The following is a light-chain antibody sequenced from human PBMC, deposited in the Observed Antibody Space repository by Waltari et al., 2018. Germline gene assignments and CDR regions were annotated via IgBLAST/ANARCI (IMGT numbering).Light chain of an antibody. J-gene: IGLJ1*01. CDR2: ETN. Sequence: QSALTQPASVSGSPGQSIAISCTGSSNAIGSSDFVSWFQQEPGKAPKLIIYETNKRPSGVSDRFSGSKSGNTASLTISGLQAEDEADYYCCSYTGPTFYVFGPATKVTVL. CDR3: CSYTGPTFYV. CDR1: SNAIGSSDF. V-gene: IGLV2-23*01.